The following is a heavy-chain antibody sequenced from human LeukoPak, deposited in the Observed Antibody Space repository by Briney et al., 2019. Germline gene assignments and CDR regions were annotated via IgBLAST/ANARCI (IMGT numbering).Heavy chain of an antibody. V-gene: IGHV4-31*03. CDR2: IYYSGST. CDR3: ARGSWIMYYFDY. Sequence: SETLSLTCTVSGGSISSGGYYWSWIRQHPGKGLEWIGYIYYSGSTYYNPSFKSRVTISVDTSKDQFSLKLSSVTAADTAVYYCARGSWIMYYFDYWGQGTLVTVSS. J-gene: IGHJ4*02. D-gene: IGHD2-2*03. CDR1: GGSISSGGYY.